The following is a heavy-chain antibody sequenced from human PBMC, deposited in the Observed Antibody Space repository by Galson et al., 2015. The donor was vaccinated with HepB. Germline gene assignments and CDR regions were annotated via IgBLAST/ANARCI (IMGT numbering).Heavy chain of an antibody. CDR1: GFTFSSYA. D-gene: IGHD3-22*01. J-gene: IGHJ4*02. Sequence: SLRLSCAASGFTFSSYAMHWVRQAPGKGLEWVAVISYDGSNKYYADSVKGRFTISRDNSKNTLYLQMNSLRAEDTAVYYCARIYDSSGYYPGYWGQGTLVTVSS. V-gene: IGHV3-30-3*01. CDR3: ARIYDSSGYYPGY. CDR2: ISYDGSNK.